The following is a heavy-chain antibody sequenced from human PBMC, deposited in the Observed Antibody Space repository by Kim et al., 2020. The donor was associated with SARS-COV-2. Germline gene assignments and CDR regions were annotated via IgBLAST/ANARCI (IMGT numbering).Heavy chain of an antibody. Sequence: GGSLRLSCAASGFTFSSYGMHWVRQAPGKGLEWVAVISYDGSNKYYADSVKGRFTISRDNSKNTLYLQMNSLRAEDTAVYYCAKDGDGDTAMVLDYWGQG. V-gene: IGHV3-30*18. CDR1: GFTFSSYG. CDR3: AKDGDGDTAMVLDY. D-gene: IGHD5-18*01. J-gene: IGHJ4*02. CDR2: ISYDGSNK.